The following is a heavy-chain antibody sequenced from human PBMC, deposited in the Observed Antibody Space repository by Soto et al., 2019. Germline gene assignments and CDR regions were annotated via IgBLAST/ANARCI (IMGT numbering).Heavy chain of an antibody. CDR1: GGSISSSSYY. V-gene: IGHV4-39*01. CDR3: ARPGEVDYYGSGSYPRDYYYGMDV. CDR2: IYYSGST. D-gene: IGHD3-10*01. J-gene: IGHJ6*02. Sequence: SETVSLTCTVSGGSISSSSYYWGWIRQPPGKGLEWIGSIYYSGSTYYNPSLKSRVTISVDTSKNQFSLKLSSVTAADTAVYYCARPGEVDYYGSGSYPRDYYYGMDVWGQGTTVTVSS.